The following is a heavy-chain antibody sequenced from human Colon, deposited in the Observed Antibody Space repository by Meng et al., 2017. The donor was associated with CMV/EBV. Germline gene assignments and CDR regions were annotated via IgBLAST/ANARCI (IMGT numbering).Heavy chain of an antibody. Sequence: QVRRQQWGACVLNPSETLSLTCAVYGGSFSGYYWRCSRQPPGKGLEWIGEINHSRSTNHNPSLKRRATISVDTPKNQFSLKLSSVTAADTAVYYWARKWELGSFDIWGQGTMVTVSS. CDR1: GGSFSGYY. CDR3: ARKWELGSFDI. CDR2: INHSRST. D-gene: IGHD1-26*01. V-gene: IGHV4-34*04. J-gene: IGHJ3*02.